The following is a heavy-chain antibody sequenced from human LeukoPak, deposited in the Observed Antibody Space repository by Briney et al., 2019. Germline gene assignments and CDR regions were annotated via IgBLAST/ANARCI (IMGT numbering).Heavy chain of an antibody. CDR2: IYYSGST. J-gene: IGHJ4*02. CDR3: ARDDSSSWSFDY. V-gene: IGHV4-30-4*01. CDR1: GGSISNGDYY. D-gene: IGHD6-13*01. Sequence: SETLSLTCTVSGGSISNGDYYWSWIRQPPGKGLEWIGYIYYSGSTYYNPSLKSRVTISVDTSKNQFSLKLSSVTAADTAVYYCARDDSSSWSFDYWGQGTLVTVSS.